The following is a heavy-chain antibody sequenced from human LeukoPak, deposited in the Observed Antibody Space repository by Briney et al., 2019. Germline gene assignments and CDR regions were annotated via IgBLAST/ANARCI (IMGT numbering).Heavy chain of an antibody. CDR1: GYTFTSYD. D-gene: IGHD3-10*01. Sequence: ASVKVSCKASGYTFTSYDINWVRQATGQGLEWMGWMNPNSGNTGYAQKFQGRVTITRNTSISTAYMELSSLRSEDTAVYYCARDLRVRGVSPNGYWGQGTLVTVSS. CDR2: MNPNSGNT. CDR3: ARDLRVRGVSPNGY. V-gene: IGHV1-8*03. J-gene: IGHJ4*02.